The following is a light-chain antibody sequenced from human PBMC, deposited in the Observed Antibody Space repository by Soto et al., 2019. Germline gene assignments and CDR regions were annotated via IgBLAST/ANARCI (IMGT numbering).Light chain of an antibody. Sequence: DVVMTQSPLSLPVTLGQSASISCRASQSLVGSDGDSYLSWFQQRPGQSPRRLFYKASNRDSGVPDRFSGSGSGTDFTLKISRVEAEDVAIYYCMQGSHWPPWTFGQGTKVEIK. CDR1: QSLVGSDGDSY. V-gene: IGKV2-30*01. CDR2: KAS. J-gene: IGKJ1*01. CDR3: MQGSHWPPWT.